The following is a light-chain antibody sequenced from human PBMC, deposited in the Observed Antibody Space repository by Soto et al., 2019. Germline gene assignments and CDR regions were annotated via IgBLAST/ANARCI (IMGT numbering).Light chain of an antibody. V-gene: IGLV1-47*01. J-gene: IGLJ3*02. CDR2: RNN. CDR1: SSNIGSNY. Sequence: QSVLTQPPSASGTPGQRVTISCSGTSSNIGSNYVYWYQQLPGTAPKLLIYRNNQRPSGVPDRFSGSKSGTSASLAISWLRSEDEADYCCAAWDDSLSGPVFGGGTKLSVL. CDR3: AAWDDSLSGPV.